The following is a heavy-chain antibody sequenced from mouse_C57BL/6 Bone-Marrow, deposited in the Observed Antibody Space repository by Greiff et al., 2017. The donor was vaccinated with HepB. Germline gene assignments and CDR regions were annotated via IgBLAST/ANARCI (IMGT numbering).Heavy chain of an antibody. CDR2: IDPSDSYT. CDR3: ARMMITTGGLAY. Sequence: VQLQQPGAELVRPGTSVKLSCKASGYTFTSYWMHWVKQRPGQGLEWIGVIDPSDSYTNYNQKFKGKATLTVDTSSSTAYMQLSSLTSEDSAVYYCARMMITTGGLAYWGQGTLVTVSA. V-gene: IGHV1-59*01. J-gene: IGHJ3*01. D-gene: IGHD2-4*01. CDR1: GYTFTSYW.